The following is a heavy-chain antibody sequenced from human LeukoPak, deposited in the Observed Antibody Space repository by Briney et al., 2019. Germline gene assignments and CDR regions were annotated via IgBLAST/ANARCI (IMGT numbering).Heavy chain of an antibody. Sequence: GGSLRLSCAASGFTFSSYGMHWVRQAPGKGLEWVAFIRYDGSNKYYADSVKGRFTISRDNAKNSLYLQMNSLRAEDTAVYYCARERPYSSSFDYWGQGTLVTVSS. V-gene: IGHV3-30*02. CDR3: ARERPYSSSFDY. CDR2: IRYDGSNK. J-gene: IGHJ4*02. D-gene: IGHD6-13*01. CDR1: GFTFSSYG.